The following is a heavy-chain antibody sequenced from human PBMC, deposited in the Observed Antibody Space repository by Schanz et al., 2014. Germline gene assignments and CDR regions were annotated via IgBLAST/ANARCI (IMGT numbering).Heavy chain of an antibody. Sequence: QVQLLQSGAEVKKPGASMKVSCKASGYTFTTYYMLWVRQAPGQGLEWMGKIIPVLNIATYAQRFQGGVSITADTSTNTAYMELSSLTSEDTAVHYCARGRGFYDYWGQGTLVTVSS. CDR3: ARGRGFYDY. V-gene: IGHV1-69*09. CDR2: IIPVLNIA. D-gene: IGHD3-10*01. J-gene: IGHJ4*02. CDR1: GYTFTTYY.